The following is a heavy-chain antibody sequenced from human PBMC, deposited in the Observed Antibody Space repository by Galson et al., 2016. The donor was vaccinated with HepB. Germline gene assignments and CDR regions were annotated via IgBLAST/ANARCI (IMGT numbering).Heavy chain of an antibody. V-gene: IGHV1-24*01. D-gene: IGHD5-18*01. J-gene: IGHJ4*02. CDR1: GYTLSDLS. CDR2: FDPEVGDT. Sequence: SVKVSCKASGYTLSDLSMNWVRQAPGKGLEWMGGFDPEVGDTVYAQKFQGRVTMTEDTSTDTAYMALSSLGSEDTAIYYCASASQHSFVDYWGQGTLVTVSS. CDR3: ASASQHSFVDY.